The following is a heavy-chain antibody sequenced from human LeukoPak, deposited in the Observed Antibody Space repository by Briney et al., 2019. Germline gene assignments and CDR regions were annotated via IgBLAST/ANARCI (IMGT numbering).Heavy chain of an antibody. Sequence: ALVKVSCKASGYTFTSYDINWVRQAAGQGLEWMGWMGPRHGYTGYAQNFQGRITMTRDTSISTAYIELSSLTSDDTAVYYCARGWISGAISEHYFENWGQGTLVTVSS. V-gene: IGHV1-8*01. CDR1: GYTFTSYD. CDR3: ARGWISGAISEHYFEN. CDR2: MGPRHGYT. J-gene: IGHJ4*02. D-gene: IGHD4-23*01.